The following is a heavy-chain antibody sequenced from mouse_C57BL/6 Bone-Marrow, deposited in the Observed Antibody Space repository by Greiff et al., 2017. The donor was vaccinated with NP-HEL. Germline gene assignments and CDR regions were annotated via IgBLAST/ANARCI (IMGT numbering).Heavy chain of an antibody. D-gene: IGHD2-4*01. CDR2: IYPGSGST. CDR1: GYTFTSYW. V-gene: IGHV1-55*01. J-gene: IGHJ2*01. CDR3: ASGDYDEGGRDY. Sequence: VQLQQSGAELVKPGASVKMSCKASGYTFTSYWITWVKQRPGQGLEWIGDIYPGSGSTNYNEKFKSKATLTVDTSSSTAYMQLSSLTSEDSAVYYCASGDYDEGGRDYWGQGTTLTVSS.